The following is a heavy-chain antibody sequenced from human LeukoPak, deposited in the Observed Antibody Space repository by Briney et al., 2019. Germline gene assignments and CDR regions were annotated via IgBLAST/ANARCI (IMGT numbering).Heavy chain of an antibody. CDR1: GYSFTGYY. V-gene: IGHV1-2*02. CDR3: ARGGWLRSYYYYYMDV. CDR2: INPNSGGT. Sequence: ASVKVSCKASGYSFTGYYMHWVRQAPGQGLEWMGWINPNSGGTNYAQKLQGRVTMTRDTSISTAYMELSRLRSDDTAVYYCARGGWLRSYYYYYMDVWGKGTTVTISS. D-gene: IGHD5-12*01. J-gene: IGHJ6*03.